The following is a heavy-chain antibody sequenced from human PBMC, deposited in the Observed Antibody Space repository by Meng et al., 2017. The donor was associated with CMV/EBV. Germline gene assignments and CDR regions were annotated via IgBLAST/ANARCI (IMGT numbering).Heavy chain of an antibody. CDR3: ASVTGIGWWYFDL. J-gene: IGHJ2*01. CDR2: IIPIFGTA. D-gene: IGHD1-20*01. Sequence: QVHLVQAGAAVKKTGSPVKVSCTAPGGTFSSYAISWVRQAPGQGLEWMGGIIPIFGTANYAQKFQGRVTITADESTSTAYMELSSLRSEDTAVYYCASVTGIGWWYFDLWGRGTLVTVSS. CDR1: GGTFSSYA. V-gene: IGHV1-69*12.